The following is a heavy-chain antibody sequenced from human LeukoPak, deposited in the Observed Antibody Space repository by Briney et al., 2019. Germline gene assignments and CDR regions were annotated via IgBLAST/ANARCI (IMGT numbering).Heavy chain of an antibody. D-gene: IGHD6-19*01. V-gene: IGHV3-48*01. CDR2: ISSGGGTT. Sequence: GGSLSLSCVASRFTLNPYSMKWVPQAPGKGLECISYISSGGGTTHYADSVKGRFTISRDNAQNSLYLQMNSLRAEDTAMYYCARDPAGAGIYYDYWGQGTLVTVSS. J-gene: IGHJ4*02. CDR3: ARDPAGAGIYYDY. CDR1: RFTLNPYS.